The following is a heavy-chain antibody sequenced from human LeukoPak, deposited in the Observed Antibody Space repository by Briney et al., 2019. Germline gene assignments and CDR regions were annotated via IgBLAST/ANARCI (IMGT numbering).Heavy chain of an antibody. CDR1: GGSFSGYY. J-gene: IGHJ4*02. Sequence: SETLSLTCAVYGGSFSGYYWSWIRQLPGKGLEWIGEINHSGSTNYNPSLKSRVTISVDTSKNQFSLKLSSVTAADTAVYYCAREAQKYCSGGSCYGPGDYWGQGTLVTVSS. CDR3: AREAQKYCSGGSCYGPGDY. V-gene: IGHV4-34*01. D-gene: IGHD2-15*01. CDR2: INHSGST.